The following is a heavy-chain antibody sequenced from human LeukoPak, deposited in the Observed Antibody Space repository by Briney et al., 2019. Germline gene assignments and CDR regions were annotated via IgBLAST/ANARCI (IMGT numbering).Heavy chain of an antibody. CDR3: ARAGTSIAARGFGISEWYYFDY. CDR1: GGTFSSYA. J-gene: IGHJ4*02. Sequence: GASVKVSCKASGGTFSSYAISWVRQAPGQGLEWMGGIIPIFGTANYAQKFQGRVTITTDESTSTAYMELGSLRSEDTAVYYCARAGTSIAARGFGISEWYYFDYWGQGTLVTVSS. CDR2: IIPIFGTA. V-gene: IGHV1-69*05. D-gene: IGHD6-6*01.